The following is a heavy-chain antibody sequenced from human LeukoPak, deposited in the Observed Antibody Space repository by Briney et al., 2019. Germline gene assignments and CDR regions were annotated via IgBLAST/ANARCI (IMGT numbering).Heavy chain of an antibody. Sequence: PSETLSLTCTVSGGSISSYYWSWIRQPAGKGLEWIGRIYTSGSTNYNPSPKSRVTLSIDTSKNQFSLKLSSVTAAGTAVYYCARARGARITMIVVVDYFDYWGQGTLVTVSS. V-gene: IGHV4-4*07. D-gene: IGHD3-22*01. CDR2: IYTSGST. CDR3: ARARGARITMIVVVDYFDY. CDR1: GGSISSYY. J-gene: IGHJ4*02.